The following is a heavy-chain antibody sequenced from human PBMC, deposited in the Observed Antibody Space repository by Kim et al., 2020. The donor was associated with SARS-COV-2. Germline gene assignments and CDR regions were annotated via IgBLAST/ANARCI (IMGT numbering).Heavy chain of an antibody. CDR3: ARAPPHFWSGYYNYYSYYGMDV. V-gene: IGHV4-59*01. J-gene: IGHJ6*02. CDR1: GGSISSYY. Sequence: SETLSLTCTVSGGSISSYYCILIRQPPGPGLDFICYISYSGRTNYNPSLKSRVTISVDTSKNQFSLKLSSVTAADTAVYYCARAPPHFWSGYYNYYSYYGMDVWGQGTTVTVSS. CDR2: ISYSGRT. D-gene: IGHD3-3*02.